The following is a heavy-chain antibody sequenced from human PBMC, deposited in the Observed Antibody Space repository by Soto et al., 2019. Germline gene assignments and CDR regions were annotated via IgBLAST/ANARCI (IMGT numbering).Heavy chain of an antibody. CDR3: ARSGPPAGY. J-gene: IGHJ4*02. CDR1: GYTFTCYA. CDR2: ISAYNGNT. V-gene: IGHV1-18*01. D-gene: IGHD3-10*01. Sequence: QVQLVQSGAEVKKPGASVKVSCKASGYTFTCYAIIWVRQAPGQGLEWMGWISAYNGNTNYAQKLQGTVTMTTGPTTTTAYMELRSLRSDDTAVYYCARSGPPAGYWGQGTRVTVSS.